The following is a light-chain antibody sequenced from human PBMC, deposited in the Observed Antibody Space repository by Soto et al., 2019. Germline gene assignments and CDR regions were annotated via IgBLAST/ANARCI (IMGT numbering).Light chain of an antibody. CDR1: SGDVGGFDF. Sequence: QSALTQPASVSGSPGQSITISCTGTSGDVGGFDFVSWHQQHPGKAPKVVIYDVSNRPSGFSHRFSGSKYGNTASLSISGLQVEDEADYYCSSYTSSGTLVFGGGTKLTVL. V-gene: IGLV2-14*01. CDR3: SSYTSSGTLV. CDR2: DVS. J-gene: IGLJ2*01.